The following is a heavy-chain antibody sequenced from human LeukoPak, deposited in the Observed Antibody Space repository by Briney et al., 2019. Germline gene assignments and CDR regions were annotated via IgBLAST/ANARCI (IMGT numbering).Heavy chain of an antibody. CDR2: INSDGSWT. V-gene: IGHV3-74*01. D-gene: IGHD2/OR15-2a*01. CDR3: VSFYETY. Sequence: GGSLRLSCAASGFTFSSYAMHWVRQAPGKGLVWVSHINSDGSWTSYADSVKGRFTISEDNAKNTVYLQMNSLRAEDTAVYYCVSFYETYWGRGTLVTVSS. J-gene: IGHJ4*02. CDR1: GFTFSSYA.